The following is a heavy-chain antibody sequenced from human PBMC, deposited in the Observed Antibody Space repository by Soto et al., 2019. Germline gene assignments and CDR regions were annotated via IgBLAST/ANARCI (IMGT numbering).Heavy chain of an antibody. D-gene: IGHD2-15*01. CDR2: INHSGST. Sequence: QVQLQQWGAGLLKPSETLSLTCAVYGGSFSGYYWSWIRQPPGKGLEWIGEINHSGSTNYNPSLKSRVTISVDTSKNQFSLKLSSVTAADTAVYYCARRPRARRCSGGSCYPYWGQGTLVTVSS. J-gene: IGHJ4*02. CDR1: GGSFSGYY. V-gene: IGHV4-34*01. CDR3: ARRPRARRCSGGSCYPY.